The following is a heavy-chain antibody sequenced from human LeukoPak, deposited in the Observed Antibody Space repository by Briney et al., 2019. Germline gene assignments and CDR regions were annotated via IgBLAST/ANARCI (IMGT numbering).Heavy chain of an antibody. Sequence: GGSLRLSCAASGFTFSSYWMSWVRQAPGKGLEWVANIKQDGSEKYYVDSVKGRFTISRDNAKNSLYLQMNSLRAEDTAVYYCASSWAPYCYYGMDVWGQGTTVTVSS. J-gene: IGHJ6*02. D-gene: IGHD3-16*01. CDR3: ASSWAPYCYYGMDV. CDR2: IKQDGSEK. CDR1: GFTFSSYW. V-gene: IGHV3-7*05.